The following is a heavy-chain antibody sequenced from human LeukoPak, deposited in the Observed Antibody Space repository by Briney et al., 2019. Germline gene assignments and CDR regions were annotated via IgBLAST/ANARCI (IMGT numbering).Heavy chain of an antibody. D-gene: IGHD2/OR15-2a*01. V-gene: IGHV1-8*01. J-gene: IGHJ3*02. CDR1: GYTFTSYD. Sequence: ASVKVSXKASGYTFTSYDINWVRQATGQGLEWMGWMNPNSGNTGYAQKFQGRVTMTRNTSISTAYMELSSLRSEDTAVYYCAREYPADAFDIWGQGTMVAVSS. CDR3: AREYPADAFDI. CDR2: MNPNSGNT.